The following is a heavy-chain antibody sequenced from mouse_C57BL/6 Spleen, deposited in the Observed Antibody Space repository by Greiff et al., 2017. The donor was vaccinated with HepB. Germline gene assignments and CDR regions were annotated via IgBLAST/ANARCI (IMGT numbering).Heavy chain of an antibody. CDR1: GYTFTSYW. CDR3: ARTFITTVVAHFDY. V-gene: IGHV1-61*01. Sequence: QVQLQQPGAELVRPGSSVKLSCKASGYTFTSYWMDWVKQRPGQGLEWIGNIYPSDSETHYNQKFKDKATLTVDKSSSTAYMQLSSLTSEDSAVYYCARTFITTVVAHFDYWGQGTTLTVSS. D-gene: IGHD1-1*01. CDR2: IYPSDSET. J-gene: IGHJ2*01.